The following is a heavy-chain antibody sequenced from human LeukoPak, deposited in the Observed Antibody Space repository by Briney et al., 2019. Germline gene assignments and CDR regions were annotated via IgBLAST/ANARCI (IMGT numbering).Heavy chain of an antibody. CDR3: ARHGSAAAGHGYFDY. Sequence: PSETLSLTCTVSVGSISSSSYYWDWIRQPPGKGLEWIGSIYYSGSTYYNPSLKSRVTISVDTSKNQSSLDLTSVTAADTAVYYCARHGSAAAGHGYFDYWGQGTLVTVSS. J-gene: IGHJ4*02. CDR2: IYYSGST. CDR1: VGSISSSSYY. D-gene: IGHD6-13*01. V-gene: IGHV4-39*01.